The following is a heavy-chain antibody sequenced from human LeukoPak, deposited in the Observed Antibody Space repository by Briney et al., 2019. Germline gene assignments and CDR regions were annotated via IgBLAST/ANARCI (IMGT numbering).Heavy chain of an antibody. CDR2: ISAYNGNT. D-gene: IGHD6-13*01. CDR1: GYTFTSYG. V-gene: IGHV1-18*01. Sequence: APVKVSCKASGYTFTSYGISWVRQAPGQGLEWMGWISAYNGNTNYAQKLQGRVTMTTDTSTSTAYMEPRSLRSDDTAVFYCARVAGYSSSFHWFDPWGQGTLVTVSS. CDR3: ARVAGYSSSFHWFDP. J-gene: IGHJ5*02.